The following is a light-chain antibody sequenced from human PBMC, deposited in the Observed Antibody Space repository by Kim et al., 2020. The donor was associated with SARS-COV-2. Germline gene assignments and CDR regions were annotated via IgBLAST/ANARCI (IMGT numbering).Light chain of an antibody. CDR1: SLKNYY. CDR3: NSRVSSGNHLV. CDR2: GRN. Sequence: LEQTVTITCQGDSLKNYYASWYQQKPGQAPLLVMYGRNNRPSGVPDRFSGSDSGTTSSLTLAGAQAQDEAVYYCNSRVSSGNHLVFGGGTQLTVL. J-gene: IGLJ3*02. V-gene: IGLV3-19*01.